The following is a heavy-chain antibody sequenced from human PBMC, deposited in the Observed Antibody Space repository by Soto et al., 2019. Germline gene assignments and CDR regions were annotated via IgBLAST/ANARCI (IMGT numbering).Heavy chain of an antibody. Sequence: PSETLSLTCTVSGGSISSSGFHWGWIRQPPGKGLEWIGTIYYDGSTYYDQSLRSRVTISVDTSKNQFSLKMIYVTAADTAVYYCARHIPRPNGIAGVDYWGPGTLVTVSS. CDR2: IYYDGST. V-gene: IGHV4-39*01. CDR1: GGSISSSGFH. CDR3: ARHIPRPNGIAGVDY. D-gene: IGHD6-13*01. J-gene: IGHJ4*02.